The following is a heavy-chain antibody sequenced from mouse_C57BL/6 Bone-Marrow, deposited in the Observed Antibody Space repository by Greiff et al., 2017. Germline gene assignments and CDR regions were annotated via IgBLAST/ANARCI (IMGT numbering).Heavy chain of an antibody. J-gene: IGHJ4*01. D-gene: IGHD2-3*01. CDR2: FYPGSGSI. CDR1: GYTFTEYT. CDR3: ARHEEGGGYYVYAMDY. V-gene: IGHV1-62-2*01. Sequence: VKLQESGAELVKPGASVKLSCKASGYTFTEYTIHWVKQRSGQGLEWIGWFYPGSGSIKYNEKFKDKATLTADKSSSTVYMELSRLTSEDSAVYFCARHEEGGGYYVYAMDYWGQGTSVTVSS.